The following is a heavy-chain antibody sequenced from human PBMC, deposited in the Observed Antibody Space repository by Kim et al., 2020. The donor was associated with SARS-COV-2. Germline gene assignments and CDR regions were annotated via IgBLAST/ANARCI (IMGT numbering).Heavy chain of an antibody. Sequence: SETLSLTCAVSGGSLKTSNNYWTWIRQHPEKGLEWIGHIYYSGATYYNPSLKGRVSISLDTSKNQFSLRLSSVTAADTAIYYCTRKDNKKDGYWSGHNDRRVWFDPWSQGTLVTVSS. V-gene: IGHV4-31*06. CDR1: GGSLKTSNNY. CDR2: IYYSGAT. D-gene: IGHD3-3*01. CDR3: TRKDNKKDGYWSGHNDRRVWFDP. J-gene: IGHJ5*02.